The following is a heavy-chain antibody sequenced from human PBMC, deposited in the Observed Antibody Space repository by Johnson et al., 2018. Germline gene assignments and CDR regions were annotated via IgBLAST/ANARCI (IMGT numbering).Heavy chain of an antibody. CDR2: IWYDGSNK. CDR1: GFTFSSFG. CDR3: ASWGAVGYKYGSPRDAFDV. Sequence: QVQLVQSGGGVVQXGGSXRLXCSASGFTFSSFGMHWVRQAPGKGRDWVAIIWYDGSNKNYIDSVKGRFTISRDNSRNMVYLQMNSLRVEDTGVYYCASWGAVGYKYGSPRDAFDVWGQGTIVTVSS. J-gene: IGHJ3*01. D-gene: IGHD5-18*01. V-gene: IGHV3-33*01.